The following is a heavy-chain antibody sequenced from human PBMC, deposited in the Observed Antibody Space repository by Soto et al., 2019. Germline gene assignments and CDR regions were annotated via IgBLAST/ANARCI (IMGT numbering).Heavy chain of an antibody. CDR1: GFTFTSSA. CDR2: IVAGSGNT. J-gene: IGHJ3*02. V-gene: IGHV1-58*02. D-gene: IGHD6-25*01. Sequence: SVKVSRKASGFTFTSSAMQWVRQARGQRLEWIGWIVAGSGNTNYAQKFQERVTITRDMSTSTAYMELSSLRSEDTAVYYCAAAPFLWAAFDIWGQGTRVTVAS. CDR3: AAAPFLWAAFDI.